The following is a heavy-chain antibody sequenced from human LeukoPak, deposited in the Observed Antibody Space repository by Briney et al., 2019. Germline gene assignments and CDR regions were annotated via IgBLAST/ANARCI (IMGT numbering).Heavy chain of an antibody. CDR3: ARVGVAVAGDAFDI. Sequence: GGSLRLSCEASGFVFTSFWMTWVRQAPGKGLEWGARIKQDGSERQYVESVKGRFTISGDNTKNSLFLQMNSLRVDDTAFYYCARVGVAVAGDAFDIWGQGTMVTVSS. V-gene: IGHV3-7*01. J-gene: IGHJ3*02. D-gene: IGHD6-19*01. CDR2: IKQDGSER. CDR1: GFVFTSFW.